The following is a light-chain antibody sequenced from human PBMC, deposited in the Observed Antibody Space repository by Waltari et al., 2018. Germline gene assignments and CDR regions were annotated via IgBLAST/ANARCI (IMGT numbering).Light chain of an antibody. V-gene: IGLV2-11*01. CDR1: SSDVAGYNY. CDR3: CSYAGSYTFDV. Sequence: QSALPPPPPVSGPPGHSGTMSCPATSSDVAGYNYVSWYQQHPGKAPKLMIYDVSKRPSGVPDRFSGSKSGNTASLTISGLQAEDEADYYCCSYAGSYTFDVFGTGTKVTVL. J-gene: IGLJ1*01. CDR2: DVS.